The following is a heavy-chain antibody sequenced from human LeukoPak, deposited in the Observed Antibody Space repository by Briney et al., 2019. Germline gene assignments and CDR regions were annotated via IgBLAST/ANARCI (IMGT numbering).Heavy chain of an antibody. CDR2: IYYSGST. Sequence: SKTLSLTCTVSGGSISSYYWSWIRQPPGKGLEWIGYIYYSGSTNYNPSLKSRVTISVDTSKNQFSLKLSSVTAADTAVYYCARSHQDGGYSYGPFDYWGQGTLVTVSS. D-gene: IGHD5-18*01. CDR3: ARSHQDGGYSYGPFDY. V-gene: IGHV4-59*01. CDR1: GGSISSYY. J-gene: IGHJ4*02.